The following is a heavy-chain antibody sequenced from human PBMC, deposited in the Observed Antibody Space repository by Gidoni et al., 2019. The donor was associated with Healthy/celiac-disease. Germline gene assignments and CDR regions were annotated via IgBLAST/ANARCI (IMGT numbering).Heavy chain of an antibody. D-gene: IGHD4-17*01. CDR1: VSTVSSIF. V-gene: IGHV3-53*01. Sequence: EVLSLEFGCGSTQPGGSLRRSCADSVSTVSSIFLYWVRQAPGKGLDWVTVIYSGGSTYDAVTVKVRFPISRDNSRNTLYLQMNSRRAEDTVVYYCARDKATAAVTTTGTPAFWFDPWGQGTLVTVSS. J-gene: IGHJ5*02. CDR2: IYSGGST. CDR3: ARDKATAAVTTTGTPAFWFDP.